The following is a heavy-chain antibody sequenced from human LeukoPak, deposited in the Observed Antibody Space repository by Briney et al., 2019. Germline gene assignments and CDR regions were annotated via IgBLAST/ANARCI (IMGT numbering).Heavy chain of an antibody. D-gene: IGHD3-22*01. CDR2: INPSGGST. Sequence: ASVKVSCKASGYTFTSYYMHWVRQAPGKGLEWMGIINPSGGSTSYAQKFQGRVTMTRDMSTSTVYMELSSLRSEDTAVYYCARDRNYYDSSGYPFYYYYYMDVWGKGTTVTVSS. J-gene: IGHJ6*03. CDR1: GYTFTSYY. CDR3: ARDRNYYDSSGYPFYYYYYMDV. V-gene: IGHV1-46*01.